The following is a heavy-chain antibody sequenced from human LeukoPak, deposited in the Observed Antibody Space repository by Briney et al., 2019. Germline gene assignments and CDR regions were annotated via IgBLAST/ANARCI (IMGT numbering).Heavy chain of an antibody. Sequence: SQTLSLTCDISGDSVSSNSAAWNWIRQSPSRGLEWLGRTFYRSKWYNEYEVSLKSRLTIHADTSKNHFSLQLNSLTPEDTAVYYCARSGGTAIGNYERATFDYWGQGTLVTVSS. V-gene: IGHV6-1*01. CDR1: GDSVSSNSAA. CDR2: TFYRSKWYN. J-gene: IGHJ4*02. CDR3: ARSGGTAIGNYERATFDY. D-gene: IGHD1-7*01.